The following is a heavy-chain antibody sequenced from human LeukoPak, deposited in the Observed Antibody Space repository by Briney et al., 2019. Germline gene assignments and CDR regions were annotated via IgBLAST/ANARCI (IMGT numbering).Heavy chain of an antibody. V-gene: IGHV3-30*18. Sequence: GGSLRLSCAASGFTFSSYSMNWVRQAPGKGLEWVAVISYDETNKYYEDSVKGRFTISRDSSKNTLYLQMSSLRDEDTAVYYCAKTNDYGGSYWYFDLWGRGTLVTVSS. CDR2: ISYDETNK. CDR1: GFTFSSYS. D-gene: IGHD4-23*01. J-gene: IGHJ2*01. CDR3: AKTNDYGGSYWYFDL.